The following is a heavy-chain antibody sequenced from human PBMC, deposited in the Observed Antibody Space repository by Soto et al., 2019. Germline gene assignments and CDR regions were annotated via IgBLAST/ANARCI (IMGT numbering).Heavy chain of an antibody. Sequence: GGSLRLSCAASGFTFSSYGMHWVRQAPGKGLEWVAVISYDGSNKYYADSVKGRFTISRDNSKNTLYLQMNSLRAEDTAVYYCAKELGYCSGGSCYDGGYWGQGTLVTVSS. CDR2: ISYDGSNK. V-gene: IGHV3-30*18. D-gene: IGHD2-15*01. CDR3: AKELGYCSGGSCYDGGY. CDR1: GFTFSSYG. J-gene: IGHJ4*02.